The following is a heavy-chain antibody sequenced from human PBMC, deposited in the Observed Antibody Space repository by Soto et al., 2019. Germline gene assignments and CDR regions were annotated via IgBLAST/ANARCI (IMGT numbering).Heavy chain of an antibody. J-gene: IGHJ5*02. CDR1: GYSISSGYY. Sequence: PSETLSLTCVVSGYSISSGYYWGWIRQPPGKGLEWIGSIYHSGRTYYNLSLKSRVTLSAVTSKNQFSLKLSSVTAADTAVYYCASAIAAAGILNNWFDPWGQGTLVTVS. D-gene: IGHD6-13*01. CDR3: ASAIAAAGILNNWFDP. CDR2: IYHSGRT. V-gene: IGHV4-38-2*01.